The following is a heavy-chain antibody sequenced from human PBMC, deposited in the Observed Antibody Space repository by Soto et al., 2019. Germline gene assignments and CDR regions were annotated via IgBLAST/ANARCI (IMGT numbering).Heavy chain of an antibody. CDR2: LNPNGTFT. Sequence: EVQLVESGGGLVQPGGSLRLSCAGSGFTFSGYWMHWVRQAPGKGPVWVSRLNPNGTFTTNADSVKGRFTISRDNAKNTVYLTMNRLRADDTAVYYCARCGTSTTYWGPFYNWGQGTLVTVSS. CDR1: GFTFSGYW. CDR3: ARCGTSTTYWGPFYN. V-gene: IGHV3-74*01. J-gene: IGHJ4*02. D-gene: IGHD7-27*01.